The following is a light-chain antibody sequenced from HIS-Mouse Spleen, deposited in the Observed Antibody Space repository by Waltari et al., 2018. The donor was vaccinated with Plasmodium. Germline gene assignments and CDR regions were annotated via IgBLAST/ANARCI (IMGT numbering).Light chain of an antibody. J-gene: IGLJ3*02. Sequence: QSALTQPASVSGSPGQSITISCTGTSSDVGSYNLVSWYQQHPGKAPNLMIYGGSKRPSGVSNRFSGSKSGNTASLTISGLQAEDEADYYCCSYAGSSTFVFGGGTKLTVL. CDR2: GGS. CDR1: SSDVGSYNL. V-gene: IGLV2-23*03. CDR3: CSYAGSSTFV.